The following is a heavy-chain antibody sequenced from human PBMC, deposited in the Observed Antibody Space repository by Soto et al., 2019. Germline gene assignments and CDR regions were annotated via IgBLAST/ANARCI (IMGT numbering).Heavy chain of an antibody. CDR1: GGTFSSYA. V-gene: IGHV1-69*01. D-gene: IGHD3-22*01. CDR2: IIPIFGTP. J-gene: IGHJ4*02. CDR3: APPRHYDNGCYCLPFDY. Sequence: HVQLVQSGAEVKKPGSSVKVSCKASGGTFSSYAISWVRQAPGQGLEWMGGIIPIFGTPKYAQKFQGRVTIIADESTTTAYMELTSLRSEDTDVYYGAPPRHYDNGCYCLPFDYWGQLTLVTVSS.